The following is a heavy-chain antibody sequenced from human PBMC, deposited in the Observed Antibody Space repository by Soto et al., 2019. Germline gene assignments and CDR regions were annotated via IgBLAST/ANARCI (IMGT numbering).Heavy chain of an antibody. CDR1: GGSFSGYY. Sequence: ETLSLTCAVYGGSFSGYYWSWIRQPPGKGLEWIGEINHSGSTNYNPSLKSRVTISVDTSKNQFSLKLSSVTAADTAVYYCARVGRANIVVVPAASGTRGYFDYWGQGTLVTVSS. CDR3: ARVGRANIVVVPAASGTRGYFDY. CDR2: INHSGST. V-gene: IGHV4-34*01. J-gene: IGHJ4*02. D-gene: IGHD2-2*01.